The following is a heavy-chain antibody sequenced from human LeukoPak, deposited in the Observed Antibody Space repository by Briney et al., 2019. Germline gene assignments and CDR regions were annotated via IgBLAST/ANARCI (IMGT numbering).Heavy chain of an antibody. Sequence: GGSLRLSCAASGFAFSNYVMSWVRQAPGKGLEWVSTISGSGGSTYCADSVKGRFTISRDNSKNTLYLRMNSLRAEDTAVYYCAKGGNPAAFDIWGQGTMVTVSS. CDR3: AKGGNPAAFDI. J-gene: IGHJ3*02. CDR1: GFAFSNYV. V-gene: IGHV3-23*01. CDR2: ISGSGGST. D-gene: IGHD4-23*01.